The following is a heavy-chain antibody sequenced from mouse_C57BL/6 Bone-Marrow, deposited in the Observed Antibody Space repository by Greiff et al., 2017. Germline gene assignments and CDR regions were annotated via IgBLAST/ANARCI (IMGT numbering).Heavy chain of an antibody. V-gene: IGHV5-9*01. CDR3: AGGAGWMGDY. J-gene: IGHJ2*01. Sequence: DVQLVESGGGLVKPGGSLKLSCAASGFTFSSYTMSWVRQTPEKRLEWVATISGGGGNTYYPDSVKGRFTISRDNAKNTLYLQMSRLRSEDTALYYCAGGAGWMGDYWGQGTTLTVSS. CDR2: ISGGGGNT. CDR1: GFTFSSYT. D-gene: IGHD2-3*01.